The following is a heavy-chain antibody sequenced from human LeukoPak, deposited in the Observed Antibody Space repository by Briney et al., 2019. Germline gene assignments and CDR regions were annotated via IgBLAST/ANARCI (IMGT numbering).Heavy chain of an antibody. CDR1: GFTFGSYG. J-gene: IGHJ6*03. D-gene: IGHD4-17*01. V-gene: IGHV3-48*02. CDR2: ISSSSSAI. CDR3: AREMTTADGYHYYYMDV. Sequence: GGSLRLSCAASGFTFGSYGMDWVRQAPGKGLEWVSYISSSSSAIYYADSVKGRFTISRDNAKNSLYLQMNGLRDEDTAVYNCAREMTTADGYHYYYMDVRGKGTTVTVSS.